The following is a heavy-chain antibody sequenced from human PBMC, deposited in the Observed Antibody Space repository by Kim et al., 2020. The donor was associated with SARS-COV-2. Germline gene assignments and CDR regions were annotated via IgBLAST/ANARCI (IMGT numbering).Heavy chain of an antibody. CDR3: ARAGWWEQNNWFDP. CDR2: IYTSGST. Sequence: SETLSLTCTVSGGSISSYYWSWIRQPAGKGLEWIGRIYTSGSTNYNPSLKSRVTMSVDTSKNQFSLKLSSVTAADTAVYYCARAGWWEQNNWFDPWGQGTLVTVSS. J-gene: IGHJ5*02. CDR1: GGSISSYY. V-gene: IGHV4-4*07. D-gene: IGHD1-26*01.